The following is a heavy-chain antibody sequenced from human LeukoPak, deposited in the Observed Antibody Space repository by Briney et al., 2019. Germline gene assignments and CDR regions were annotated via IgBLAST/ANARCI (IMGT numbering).Heavy chain of an antibody. J-gene: IGHJ3*02. CDR3: ARALDYGDYVDAFDI. CDR1: GYTFTSYG. Sequence: ASVKVSCKASGYTFTSYGISWVRQAPGQGLERMGWISAYNGNTNYAQKLQGRVTMTTDTSTSTAYMELRSLRSDDTAVYYCARALDYGDYVDAFDIWGQGTMVTVSS. V-gene: IGHV1-18*01. D-gene: IGHD4-17*01. CDR2: ISAYNGNT.